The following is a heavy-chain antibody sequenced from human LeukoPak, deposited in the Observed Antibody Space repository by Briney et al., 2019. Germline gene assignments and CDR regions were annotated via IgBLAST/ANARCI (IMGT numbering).Heavy chain of an antibody. V-gene: IGHV4-38-2*01. CDR2: IYHSGRT. Sequence: SETLSLTXGVSGYSISSGYYWGRIRQPPGKGLEWIGSIYHSGRTYYNPSLKSRVTISVDTSKNQFSLKLTSVTAADTAVYYCATEVGQWLVRTWGQGTLVTVSS. CDR3: ATEVGQWLVRT. CDR1: GYSISSGYY. D-gene: IGHD6-19*01. J-gene: IGHJ4*02.